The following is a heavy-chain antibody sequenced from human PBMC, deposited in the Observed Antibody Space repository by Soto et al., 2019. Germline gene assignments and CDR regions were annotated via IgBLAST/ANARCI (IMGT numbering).Heavy chain of an antibody. CDR2: IYYSVST. V-gene: IGHV4-59*08. J-gene: IGHJ3*02. CDR3: ARYDHYDFWSGYYTGGDHAFDI. Sequence: PSETLSLTCTVSGGSISSYYWSWIRQPPGKGLERIGYIYYSVSTNYNPSLKSRVTISVDTSKNQFSLKLSSVTAADTAVYYCARYDHYDFWSGYYTGGDHAFDIWGQGTMVTVSS. CDR1: GGSISSYY. D-gene: IGHD3-3*01.